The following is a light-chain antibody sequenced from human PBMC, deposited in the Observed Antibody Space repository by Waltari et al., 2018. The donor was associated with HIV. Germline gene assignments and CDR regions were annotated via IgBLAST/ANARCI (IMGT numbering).Light chain of an antibody. CDR1: QSLSSN. V-gene: IGKV3-15*01. Sequence: EVVMTQSPATVSVSPGERATLSCRASQSLSSNLAWYQQKPGQAPRLLIYGASTRATGIPARFSGSGSGTEFTLTINSLQSEDFAVYYCQQYNYWPPYTFGQGTKLEIK. CDR3: QQYNYWPPYT. J-gene: IGKJ2*01. CDR2: GAS.